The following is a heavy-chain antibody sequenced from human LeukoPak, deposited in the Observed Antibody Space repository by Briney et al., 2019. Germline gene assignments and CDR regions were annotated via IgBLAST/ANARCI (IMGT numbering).Heavy chain of an antibody. CDR3: ARQSASDYDYGGIVWGMDV. V-gene: IGHV5-51*01. CDR2: IYPGDSDT. CDR1: GYSFTSYW. Sequence: GESLKISCKGSGYSFTSYWIGWVRQMPGKGLEWMGIIYPGDSDTRYSPSFQGQVTIPADKSISTAYLQWSSLKASDTAMYYCARQSASDYDYGGIVWGMDVWGQGTTVTVPS. D-gene: IGHD4-17*01. J-gene: IGHJ6*02.